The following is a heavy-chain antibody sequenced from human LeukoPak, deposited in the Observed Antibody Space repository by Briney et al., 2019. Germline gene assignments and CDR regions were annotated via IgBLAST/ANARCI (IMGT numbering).Heavy chain of an antibody. CDR1: GYTFTSYH. J-gene: IGHJ4*02. CDR3: AIAEGEFDY. D-gene: IGHD2-21*01. V-gene: IGHV1-46*01. CDR2: IYPSGRSI. Sequence: ASVKVSCKASGYTFTSYHMHWVRQAPGQGLEWMGIIYPSGRSIDYAQKSQGRLTITRDTSTSTVYLELSSLRSEDTAVYYCAIAEGEFDYWGQGTLVTVSS.